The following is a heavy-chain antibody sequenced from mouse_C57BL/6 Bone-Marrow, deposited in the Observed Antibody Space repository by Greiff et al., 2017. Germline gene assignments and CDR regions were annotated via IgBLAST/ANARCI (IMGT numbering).Heavy chain of an antibody. Sequence: DVMLVESGGGLVKPGGSLKLSCAASGFTFSSYAMSWVRQTPEKRLEWVATISDGGSYTYYPDNVKGRFTISRDNAKNNLYLQMSHLKSEDTAMYDCAREMDYWGQGTSVTVSS. V-gene: IGHV5-4*01. J-gene: IGHJ4*01. CDR3: AREMDY. CDR1: GFTFSSYA. CDR2: ISDGGSYT.